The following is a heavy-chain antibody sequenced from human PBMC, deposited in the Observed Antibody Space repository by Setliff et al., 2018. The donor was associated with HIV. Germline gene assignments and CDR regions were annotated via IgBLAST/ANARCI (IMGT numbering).Heavy chain of an antibody. CDR1: GFTFSSYW. D-gene: IGHD6-13*01. CDR3: ARDSRQQLGTRAFDI. Sequence: GGSLRLSCAASGFTFSSYWMHWVRQAPGKGLMWVSRISSDGSSTSYADSVKGRFTISRDNAKNTLYLQMNSLRAEDTAVYYCARDSRQQLGTRAFDIWGQGTMVTVSS. CDR2: ISSDGSST. V-gene: IGHV3-74*01. J-gene: IGHJ3*02.